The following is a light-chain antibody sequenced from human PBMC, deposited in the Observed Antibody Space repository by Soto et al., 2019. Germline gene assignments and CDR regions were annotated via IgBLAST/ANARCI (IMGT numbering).Light chain of an antibody. Sequence: QSVLTQPPSASGTPGQRVTISCSGSSSNIGSNTIKWYQQLPGTAPKHLIYSHNQRPSAVPQRFSGSKSGTSASLTISALDAEDETDYYCAAWGDSLNGVVFGGGTKLTVL. CDR3: AAWGDSLNGVV. V-gene: IGLV1-44*01. J-gene: IGLJ2*01. CDR1: SSNIGSNT. CDR2: SHN.